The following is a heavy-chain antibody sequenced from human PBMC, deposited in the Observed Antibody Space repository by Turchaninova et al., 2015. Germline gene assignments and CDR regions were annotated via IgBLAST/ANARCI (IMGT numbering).Heavy chain of an antibody. CDR1: GFTFSNYD. V-gene: IGHV3-30*02. Sequence: QVQLVESGGGVVQPGGSLRLSCAASGFTFSNYDIHWVRQAPGKGMAGVACIRVDESNKYYLDSVKDRFSISRKNSKDTFYLQMNSLRAEDTAVYYCAKVETADVFDIWGQGTMVTVSS. CDR3: AKVETADVFDI. D-gene: IGHD2-21*02. J-gene: IGHJ3*02. CDR2: IRVDESNK.